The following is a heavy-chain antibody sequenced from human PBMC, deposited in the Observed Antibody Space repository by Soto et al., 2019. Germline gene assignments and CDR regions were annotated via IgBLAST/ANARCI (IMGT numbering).Heavy chain of an antibody. D-gene: IGHD2-15*01. CDR2: IYYSGST. CDR3: ARFGGVAAQFDY. CDR1: GGSISSGGYY. J-gene: IGHJ4*02. V-gene: IGHV4-31*03. Sequence: SSETLSLTCTVSGGSISSGGYYWSWIRQHPGKGLEWIGYIYYSGSTYYNPSLKSRVTISVDTSKNQFSLKLSSVTAADTAVYYCARFGGVAAQFDYWGQGTLVTVSS.